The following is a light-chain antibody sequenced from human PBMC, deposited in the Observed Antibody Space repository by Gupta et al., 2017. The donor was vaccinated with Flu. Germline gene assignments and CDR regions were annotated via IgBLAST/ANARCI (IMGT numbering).Light chain of an antibody. V-gene: IGKV3-20*01. CDR1: QSVSSTY. CDR2: CAS. CDR3: QQYGSSPRT. Sequence: IVLTQSPGTLSLSAGERATLSCRASQSVSSTYLAWYQQTPGQAPRLLIYCASTRATCIADRFSGSGSGTDFTLTISRLEPEDFAVYYCQQYGSSPRTFGQGTKVEIK. J-gene: IGKJ1*01.